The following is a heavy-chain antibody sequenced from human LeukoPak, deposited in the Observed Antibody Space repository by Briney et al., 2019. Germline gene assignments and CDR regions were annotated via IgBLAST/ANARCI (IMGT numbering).Heavy chain of an antibody. D-gene: IGHD4-17*01. CDR3: ARDGPYDYGDFYFDY. Sequence: ASVKVSCKASGYTFTGHYMHWVRQAPGQGLEWMGWINPDGGGTNYAQNFHGSVTMTRDTSISTAYMELSRLRSDDTAVYYCARDGPYDYGDFYFDYWGQGTLVTVSS. V-gene: IGHV1-2*02. CDR2: INPDGGGT. J-gene: IGHJ4*02. CDR1: GYTFTGHY.